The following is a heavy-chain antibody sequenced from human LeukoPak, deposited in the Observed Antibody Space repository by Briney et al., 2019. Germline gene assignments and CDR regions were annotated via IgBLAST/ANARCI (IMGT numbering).Heavy chain of an antibody. J-gene: IGHJ4*02. Sequence: GGSLRLSCAASGFAFSSYWMSWVRQVPGKRLEWVANIKQDGSDKYYVDSVKGRFTISRDNSKNTLYMQMNSLRAGDTAVYYCAKDRLGAILYFDYWGQGTLVTVSS. D-gene: IGHD1-26*01. CDR2: IKQDGSDK. CDR3: AKDRLGAILYFDY. V-gene: IGHV3-7*03. CDR1: GFAFSSYW.